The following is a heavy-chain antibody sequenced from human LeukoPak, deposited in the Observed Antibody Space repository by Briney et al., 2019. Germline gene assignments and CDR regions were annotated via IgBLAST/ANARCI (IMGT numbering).Heavy chain of an antibody. J-gene: IGHJ4*02. CDR1: GFTFSRYW. D-gene: IGHD2-21*02. V-gene: IGHV3-74*01. CDR2: INSDGSST. CDR3: ASSPYCGGDCYFDY. Sequence: PGGSLRLSCAASGFTFSRYWIHWVRQAPGKGLVWVSRINSDGSSTSYANSVKGRFTISRDDAKNTLYLQMHSLRAEDTAVYYCASSPYCGGDCYFDYWGQGTLVTVSS.